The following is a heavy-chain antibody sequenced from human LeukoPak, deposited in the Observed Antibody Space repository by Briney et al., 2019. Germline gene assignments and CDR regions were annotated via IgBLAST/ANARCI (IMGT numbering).Heavy chain of an antibody. CDR2: INWNGGST. Sequence: PGGSLRLSCAASGFTFSTYSMNWVRQAPGKGLEWVSGINWNGGSTGYADSVKGRFTISRDNAKNSLYPQMNSLRAEDTALYYCARVGYDSTLFDYWGQGTLVTVSS. CDR3: ARVGYDSTLFDY. V-gene: IGHV3-20*04. D-gene: IGHD3-22*01. CDR1: GFTFSTYS. J-gene: IGHJ4*02.